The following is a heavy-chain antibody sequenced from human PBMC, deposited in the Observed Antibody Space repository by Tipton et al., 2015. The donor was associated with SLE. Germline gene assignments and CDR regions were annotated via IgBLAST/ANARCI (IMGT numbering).Heavy chain of an antibody. CDR3: ARGPGGDDFWSGYYWYFDY. CDR1: GGSISSSSYY. V-gene: IGHV4-39*07. Sequence: TLSLTCTVSGGSISSSSYYWSWIRQPPGKGLEWIGEINHSGSTNYNPSLKSRVTISVDTSKNQFSLKLSSVTAADTAVYYCARGPGGDDFWSGYYWYFDYWGQGTLVPVSS. D-gene: IGHD3-3*01. J-gene: IGHJ4*02. CDR2: INHSGST.